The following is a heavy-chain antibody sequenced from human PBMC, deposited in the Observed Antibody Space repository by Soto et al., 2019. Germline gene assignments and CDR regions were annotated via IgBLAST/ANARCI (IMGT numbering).Heavy chain of an antibody. CDR3: ARDEIVLGFDY. J-gene: IGHJ4*02. Sequence: SETLSLICTVSGGSITNYYWAWIRQPAGKGLEWIGRIYTSGSTNYNPSLKSRVTMSVDTSKNQFSLKLSFVTAADTAVYYCARDEIVLGFDYWGQGTLVTVS. V-gene: IGHV4-4*07. CDR2: IYTSGST. CDR1: GGSITNYY. D-gene: IGHD2-15*01.